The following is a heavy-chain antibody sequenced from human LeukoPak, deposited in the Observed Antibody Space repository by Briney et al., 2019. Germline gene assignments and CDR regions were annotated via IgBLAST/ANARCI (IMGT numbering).Heavy chain of an antibody. CDR2: INPSGGST. J-gene: IGHJ5*02. D-gene: IGHD5-18*01. CDR3: ARGKNTAMVLVWFDP. V-gene: IGHV1-46*01. Sequence: ASVKVSCKASGHTFTSYYMHWVRQAPGQGLEWMGIINPSGGSTSYAQKFQGRVTMTRDTSTSTVYMELSSLRSEDTAVYYCARGKNTAMVLVWFDPWGQGTLVTVSS. CDR1: GHTFTSYY.